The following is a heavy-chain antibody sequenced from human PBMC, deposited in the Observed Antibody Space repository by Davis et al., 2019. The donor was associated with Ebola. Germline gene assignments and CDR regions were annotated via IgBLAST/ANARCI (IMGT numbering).Heavy chain of an antibody. CDR2: ISGYNGNT. CDR3: ASSYDFWSGHDDYGMDV. D-gene: IGHD3-3*01. V-gene: IGHV1-18*04. Sequence: AASVKVSCKASGYTFTSYYMHWVRQVPGQGLEYMGWISGYNGNTNYVQKLQGRVTLTTDTSTSTAYMELRSLRSDDTAVYYCASSYDFWSGHDDYGMDVWGQGTTVTVSS. J-gene: IGHJ6*02. CDR1: GYTFTSYY.